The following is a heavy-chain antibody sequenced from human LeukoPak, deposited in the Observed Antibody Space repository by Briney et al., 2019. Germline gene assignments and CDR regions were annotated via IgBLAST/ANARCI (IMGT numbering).Heavy chain of an antibody. D-gene: IGHD2-2*01. J-gene: IGHJ4*02. CDR1: GLTFSSYG. CDR2: ISGSGGST. Sequence: GGTLRLSCAASGLTFSSYGMSWVRQAPGKGLEWVSAISGSGGSTYYADSVKGRFTISRDNSKNTLYLQMNSLRAEDTAVYYCATFLGYCSSTSCYYDYWGQGTLVTVSS. V-gene: IGHV3-23*01. CDR3: ATFLGYCSSTSCYYDY.